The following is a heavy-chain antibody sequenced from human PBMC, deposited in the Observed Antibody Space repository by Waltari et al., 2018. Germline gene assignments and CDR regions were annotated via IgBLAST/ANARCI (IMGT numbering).Heavy chain of an antibody. Sequence: QVQLKQWGAGLLKISETLSLTCEVSGGSFTTNYWSWIRQSPGKGLEWLGEIYHTGSHNYNPSLQNRVTISVDRSKSLFSLEVTSITAADAAIYYCARVKSGFDSWGQGTVVTVSS. CDR3: ARVKSGFDS. CDR1: GGSFTTNY. V-gene: IGHV4-34*01. CDR2: IYHTGSH. J-gene: IGHJ4*02.